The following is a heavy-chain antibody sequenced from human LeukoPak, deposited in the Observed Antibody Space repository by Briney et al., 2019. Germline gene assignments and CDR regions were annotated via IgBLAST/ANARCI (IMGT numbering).Heavy chain of an antibody. CDR1: GFTFSSYG. Sequence: SCKASGFTFSSYGMHWVRQAPGKGLEWVAVIWYDGSNKYYADSVKGRFTISRDNSKNTLYLQMNSLRAEDTAVYYCARDSRRGLWPLGYWGQGTLVTVSS. D-gene: IGHD2/OR15-2a*01. CDR2: IWYDGSNK. V-gene: IGHV3-33*01. J-gene: IGHJ4*02. CDR3: ARDSRRGLWPLGY.